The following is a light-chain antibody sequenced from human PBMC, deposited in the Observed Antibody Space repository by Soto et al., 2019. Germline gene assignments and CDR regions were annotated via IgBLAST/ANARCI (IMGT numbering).Light chain of an antibody. CDR3: QQSYGTPRT. V-gene: IGKV1-39*01. J-gene: IGKJ1*01. CDR2: AAS. CDR1: QSIRKY. Sequence: DIQMTQSPSSLSASVGDRITITCRASQSIRKYLNWYQQKPGKAPKLLIYAASSLQSGVPSRFSGSGSGTDFTLTISSLQPEDFATYHCQQSYGTPRTFGQGTKVEIK.